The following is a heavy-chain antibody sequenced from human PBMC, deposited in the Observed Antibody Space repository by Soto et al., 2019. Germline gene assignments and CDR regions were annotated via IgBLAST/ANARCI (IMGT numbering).Heavy chain of an antibody. V-gene: IGHV4-59*01. CDR1: GGSISSYY. J-gene: IGHJ5*02. CDR3: ARDRSFWSGYSFDP. Sequence: SSETLSLTCTVSGGSISSYYWSWIRQPPGKGLEWIGYIYYSGSTNYNPSLKSRVTISVDTSKNQFSLKLSSVTAADTAVYYCARDRSFWSGYSFDPWGQGTLVTVSS. CDR2: IYYSGST. D-gene: IGHD3-3*01.